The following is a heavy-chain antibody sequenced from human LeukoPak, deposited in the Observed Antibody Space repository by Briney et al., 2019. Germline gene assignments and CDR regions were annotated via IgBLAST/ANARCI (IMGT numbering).Heavy chain of an antibody. J-gene: IGHJ4*02. CDR2: ISSNGGTT. CDR1: GFLYSNFG. CDR3: ATGYDSSGYYQY. D-gene: IGHD3-22*01. V-gene: IGHV3-64*01. Sequence: GGSLRLFCGASGFLYSNFGLHWARQARGKGLEYVSAISSNGGTTYYANSVKGRFTISRDNSKNTLYLQMGSLRAEDVAVYYCATGYDSSGYYQYWGQGTLVTVSS.